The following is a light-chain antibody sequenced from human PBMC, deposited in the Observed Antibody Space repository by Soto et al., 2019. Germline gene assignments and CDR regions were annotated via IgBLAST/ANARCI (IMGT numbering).Light chain of an antibody. CDR1: QGITNY. CDR2: TAS. CDR3: QQFHTYPWT. V-gene: IGKV1-9*01. Sequence: DIQLTQSPSFLSASVGDRVTITCRASQGITNYLAWYQQKPGKAPKPLIYTASTLQSGVPSRFSGRGAGTEFTLTITGLQPEDFATYFCQQFHTYPWTFGQGTKVEIK. J-gene: IGKJ1*01.